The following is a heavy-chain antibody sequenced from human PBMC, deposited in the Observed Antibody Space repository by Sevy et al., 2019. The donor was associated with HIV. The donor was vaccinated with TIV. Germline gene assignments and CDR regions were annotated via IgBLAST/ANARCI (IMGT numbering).Heavy chain of an antibody. J-gene: IGHJ1*01. Sequence: ASVKVSCKASGGTLSDSGISWLRQAPGQGLEWMGRIIPMLGVTNYAQKFQGRVTITADKSTSTAYMELSSLRSEDTAMYYCARATGAPVAVSAEYFHHWGQGTLVTVSS. V-gene: IGHV1-69*04. CDR3: ARATGAPVAVSAEYFHH. CDR1: GGTLSDSG. D-gene: IGHD6-19*01. CDR2: IIPMLGVT.